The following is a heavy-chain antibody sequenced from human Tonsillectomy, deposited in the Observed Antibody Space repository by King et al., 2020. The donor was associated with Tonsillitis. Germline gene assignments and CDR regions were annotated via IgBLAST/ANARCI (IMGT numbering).Heavy chain of an antibody. V-gene: IGHV4-31*03. CDR1: GGSISGGDYY. CDR2: IYDSGNT. J-gene: IGHJ5*01. D-gene: IGHD4-23*01. Sequence: QLQESGPGLVKPSQTLSLTCTVYGGSISGGDYYWSWIRQYPGKGLEWSGDIYDSGNTYYNPSLKSRLTISIDAARNQFSLKLRSVTAADTAVYYCGRYGGGVFDSWGQGTLVTVSS. CDR3: GRYGGGVFDS.